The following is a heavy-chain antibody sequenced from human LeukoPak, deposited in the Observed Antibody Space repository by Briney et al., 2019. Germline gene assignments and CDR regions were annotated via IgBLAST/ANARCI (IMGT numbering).Heavy chain of an antibody. Sequence: ASVKVSCKASGYTFTGYYMHWVRQAPGQGLEWMGWINPNSGGTNYAQKFQGRVTMTRDTSISTAYMELSRLRSDDTAVYYCASSNYYGSGSYYTPVGYWGQGTLVTVSS. CDR1: GYTFTGYY. CDR2: INPNSGGT. D-gene: IGHD3-10*01. J-gene: IGHJ4*02. CDR3: ASSNYYGSGSYYTPVGY. V-gene: IGHV1-2*02.